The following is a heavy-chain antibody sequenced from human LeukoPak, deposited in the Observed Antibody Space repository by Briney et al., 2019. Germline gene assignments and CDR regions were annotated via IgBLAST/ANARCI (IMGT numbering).Heavy chain of an antibody. CDR3: ARAGALDI. Sequence: GGSLRLSCAASGFTFTSCNMNWVRQAPGKGLEWVSSISSSTTYIYYADSVKGRFTISRDNAKNSLYLQMDSLRAEDTAMYYCARAGALDIWGQGTMVTVSS. CDR1: GFTFTSCN. J-gene: IGHJ3*02. V-gene: IGHV3-21*01. CDR2: ISSSTTYI.